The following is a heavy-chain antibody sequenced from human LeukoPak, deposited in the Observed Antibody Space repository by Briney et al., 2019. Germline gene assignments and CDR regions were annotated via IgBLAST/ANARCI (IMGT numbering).Heavy chain of an antibody. D-gene: IGHD3-3*01. CDR3: ARVPPQYYDFWGGYLFDP. V-gene: IGHV1-2*02. CDR2: INPNSGGT. J-gene: IGHJ5*02. CDR1: GYTFTGYY. Sequence: GASVKVSCKASGYTFTGYYMHWVRQAPGQGLEWMGWINPNSGGTNYAQKFQDRVTMTRDTSISTAYMELSRLRSDDTAVYYCARVPPQYYDFWGGYLFDPWGQGALVTVSS.